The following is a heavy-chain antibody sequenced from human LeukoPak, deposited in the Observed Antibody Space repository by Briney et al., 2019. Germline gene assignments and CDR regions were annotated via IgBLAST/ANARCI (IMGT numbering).Heavy chain of an antibody. D-gene: IGHD2-21*02. CDR2: ISYDGSNK. J-gene: IGHJ4*02. Sequence: PGGSLRLSCAASGFIFSNYAMHWVRQAPGKGLGWVAVISYDGSNKYYADSVKGRFTISRDNSKNTLYLQMNSLRAEDTAVYYCAPIVVVTASGYWGQGTLVTVSS. CDR3: APIVVVTASGY. CDR1: GFIFSNYA. V-gene: IGHV3-30*04.